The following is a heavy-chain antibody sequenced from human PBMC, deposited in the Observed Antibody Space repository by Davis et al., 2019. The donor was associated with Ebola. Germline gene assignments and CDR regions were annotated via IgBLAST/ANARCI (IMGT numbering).Heavy chain of an antibody. CDR1: GGSFSGYY. D-gene: IGHD3-3*01. CDR3: ARSLRFLEWFWFDP. CDR2: IYYSGST. V-gene: IGHV4-59*01. J-gene: IGHJ5*02. Sequence: SETLSLTCAVYGGSFSGYYWSWIRQPPGKGLEWIGYIYYSGSTNYNPSLKSRVTISVDTSKNQFSLKLSSVTAADTAVYYCARSLRFLEWFWFDPWGQGTLVTVSS.